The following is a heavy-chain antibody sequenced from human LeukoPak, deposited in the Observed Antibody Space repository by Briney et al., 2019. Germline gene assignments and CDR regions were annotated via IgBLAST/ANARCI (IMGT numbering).Heavy chain of an antibody. J-gene: IGHJ3*02. D-gene: IGHD6-19*01. CDR2: INPNSGGT. CDR1: GYTFTGYY. V-gene: IGHV1-2*02. Sequence: ASVKLSCKASGYTFTGYYMHWVRQAPGQRLEWLGWINPNSGGTNYAQKFQGRGTMTRDTSISTAYMELSRLRSDDTAVYYCARVGIAVAGTGHDAFDIWGQGTMVTVSS. CDR3: ARVGIAVAGTGHDAFDI.